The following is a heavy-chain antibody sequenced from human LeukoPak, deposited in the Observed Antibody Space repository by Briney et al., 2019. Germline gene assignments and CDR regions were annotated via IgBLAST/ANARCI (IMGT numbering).Heavy chain of an antibody. D-gene: IGHD1-14*01. CDR2: ISRSGNFI. V-gene: IGHV3-21*01. CDR3: ARVETTGRT. J-gene: IGHJ4*02. CDR1: GFTFSNYA. Sequence: PGGSRRLSCAASGFTFSNYAMNWVRQAPGKGLEWVSSISRSGNFIYYGDSVKGRFTISRDNAKNSLYLQMNSLRAEDTAVYYCARVETTGRTWGQGTLVSVSA.